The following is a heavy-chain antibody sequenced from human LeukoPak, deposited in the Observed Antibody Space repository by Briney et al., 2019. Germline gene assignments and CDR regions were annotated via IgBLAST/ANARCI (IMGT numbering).Heavy chain of an antibody. V-gene: IGHV3-30*18. CDR2: ISYDGSNK. CDR3: AKDHGDYEDYYYYGMDV. J-gene: IGHJ6*02. D-gene: IGHD4-17*01. CDR1: GFTFSSYG. Sequence: GGSLRLSCAASGFTFSSYGMHWVRQAPGKGLEWVSVISYDGSNKYYADSVKGRFTISRDNSKNTLYLQMNSLRAEDTAVYYCAKDHGDYEDYYYYGMDVWGQGTTVTVSS.